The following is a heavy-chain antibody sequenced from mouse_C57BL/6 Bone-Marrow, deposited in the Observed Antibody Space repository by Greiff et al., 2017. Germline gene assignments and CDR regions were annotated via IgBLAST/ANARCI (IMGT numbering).Heavy chain of an antibody. D-gene: IGHD1-1*01. CDR2: INPGSGGT. J-gene: IGHJ4*01. CDR1: GYAFTNYL. Sequence: QVQLQQSGAELVRPGTSVKVSCKASGYAFTNYLIEWVKQRPGQGLEWIGVINPGSGGTNYNEKFKGKATLTADKSSSTAYMQLSSLTSEDSAVYVCARDYYGSRGALAYWGQGTPVTVSA. CDR3: ARDYYGSRGALAY. V-gene: IGHV1-54*01.